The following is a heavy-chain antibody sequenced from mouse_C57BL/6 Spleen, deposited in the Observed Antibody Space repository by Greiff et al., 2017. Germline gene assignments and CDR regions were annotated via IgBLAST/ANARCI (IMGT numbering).Heavy chain of an antibody. Sequence: VQLQQSGPELVKPGASVKISCKASGYSFTDYNMNWVKQSNGKSLEWIGVINPNYGTTSYNQKFTGKATLTVDQSSSTAYMRLNSLTSEVSAGDYCASGDYGGGFDVWGTGTTVTVSS. CDR1: GYSFTDYN. J-gene: IGHJ1*03. V-gene: IGHV1-39*01. D-gene: IGHD2-4*01. CDR2: INPNYGTT. CDR3: ASGDYGGGFDV.